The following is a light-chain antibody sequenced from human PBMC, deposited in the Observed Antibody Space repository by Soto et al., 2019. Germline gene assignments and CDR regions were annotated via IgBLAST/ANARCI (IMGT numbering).Light chain of an antibody. CDR1: QGISSY. V-gene: IGKV1-9*01. Sequence: IQLTQSASSLSATVGDRVTITGQASQGISSYLAWYQQKPGKAPKLMIYAASTLQSGVPSRFSGSGSGTEFTLTISSLQPDDVATYYCQQYNSYSWTFGQGTKVDI. J-gene: IGKJ1*01. CDR2: AAS. CDR3: QQYNSYSWT.